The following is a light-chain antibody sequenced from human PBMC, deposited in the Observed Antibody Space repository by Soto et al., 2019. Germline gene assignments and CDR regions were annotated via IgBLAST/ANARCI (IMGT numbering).Light chain of an antibody. Sequence: DIQLTQSPSAMSASIGDGVTITCRASREINDYLGWFQQKPGKAPQRLIHSATTLQSGVPSRFSGSGSGTEFTLTIRGLQPEDSATYYCQQHHSYPYTFGQGTHLEIK. CDR1: REINDY. J-gene: IGKJ2*01. CDR3: QQHHSYPYT. CDR2: SAT. V-gene: IGKV1-17*03.